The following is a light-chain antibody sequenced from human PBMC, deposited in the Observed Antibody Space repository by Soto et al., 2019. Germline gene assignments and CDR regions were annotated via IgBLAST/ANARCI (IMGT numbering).Light chain of an antibody. J-gene: IGKJ3*01. Sequence: DIVLTQSPATLSLSPGERATLSCRASQSVSRDFAWYQQKPGQAPRLLIYDASNRATGIPARFSGSGSGTDFTLTINSLQPEDFAVYYYQHRHNFGPGTKVDFK. CDR2: DAS. V-gene: IGKV3-11*01. CDR3: QHRHN. CDR1: QSVSRD.